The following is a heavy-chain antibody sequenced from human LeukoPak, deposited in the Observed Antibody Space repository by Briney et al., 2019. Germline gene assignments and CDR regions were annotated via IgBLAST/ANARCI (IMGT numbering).Heavy chain of an antibody. Sequence: GASVKVSCKASGYTFTGYYMHWVRQAPGQGLEWLGWINPNSGGTNYAQKFQGRVTMTRDTSISTAYMELSRLRSDDTAVYYCARAYGSGSFAVIYYYYMDVWGKGTTVTASS. V-gene: IGHV1-2*02. CDR1: GYTFTGYY. J-gene: IGHJ6*03. CDR3: ARAYGSGSFAVIYYYYMDV. D-gene: IGHD3-10*01. CDR2: INPNSGGT.